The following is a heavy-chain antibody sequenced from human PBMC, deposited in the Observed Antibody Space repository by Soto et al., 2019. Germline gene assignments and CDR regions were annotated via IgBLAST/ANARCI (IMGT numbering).Heavy chain of an antibody. V-gene: IGHV1-24*01. CDR2: FDPEDGET. D-gene: IGHD6-19*01. J-gene: IGHJ1*01. CDR1: GYTLTELS. Sequence: ASVEVSCKVSGYTLTELSLHWVRQAPGKGLEWMGGFDPEDGETIYAQKFQGRVTMTEDTSTDTAYMELSSLRSEATAVYYCATYDSSGWASHFHHWGQGTLVTGSA. CDR3: ATYDSSGWASHFHH.